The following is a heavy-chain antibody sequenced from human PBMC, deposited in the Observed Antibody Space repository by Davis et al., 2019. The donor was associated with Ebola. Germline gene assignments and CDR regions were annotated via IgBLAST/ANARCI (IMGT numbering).Heavy chain of an antibody. CDR3: TRGSSWDD. CDR1: GFTFGDYG. Sequence: GESLKISCPASGFTFGDYGMSWFRQAPGKGLEWVGFIRSKAYGGTTEYAASVKGRFTISRDDSKSIAYLQMNSLKTEDTAVYYCTRGSSWDDWGQGTLVTVSS. D-gene: IGHD6-13*01. J-gene: IGHJ4*02. V-gene: IGHV3-49*03. CDR2: IRSKAYGGTT.